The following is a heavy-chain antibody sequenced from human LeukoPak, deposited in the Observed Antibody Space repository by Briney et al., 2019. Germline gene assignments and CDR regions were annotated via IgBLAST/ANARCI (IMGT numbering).Heavy chain of an antibody. V-gene: IGHV4-39*02. J-gene: IGHJ5*02. Sequence: PSETLSLTCFVSGGSINSNNDYWAWIRQPPGKGLEWIGSIYYSGKTYYNPSLKSRVTISVDTSKNQFSVELSSVTAADTAVYYCARDSYYYGSGSYYKPWWFDPWGQGTLVTVSS. D-gene: IGHD3-10*01. CDR1: GGSINSNNDY. CDR3: ARDSYYYGSGSYYKPWWFDP. CDR2: IYYSGKT.